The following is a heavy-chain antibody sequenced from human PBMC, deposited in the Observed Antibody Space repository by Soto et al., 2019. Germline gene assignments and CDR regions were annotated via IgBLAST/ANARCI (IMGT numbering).Heavy chain of an antibody. J-gene: IGHJ6*02. CDR2: IYYSGST. D-gene: IGHD3-10*01. Sequence: SETLSLTSTVSGGKISSWDWSWIRQPPGKGLEWIGYIYYSGSTNCNPSLKSRVTISVDTSKNQFSLKLSSVTAADTAVYYCARLDSGSYLYYYYYGVDVWGQGTTVTVSS. V-gene: IGHV4-59*08. CDR3: ARLDSGSYLYYYYYGVDV. CDR1: GGKISSWD.